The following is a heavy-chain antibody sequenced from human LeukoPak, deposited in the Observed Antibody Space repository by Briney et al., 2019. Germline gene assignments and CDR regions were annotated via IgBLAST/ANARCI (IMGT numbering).Heavy chain of an antibody. CDR2: ISSSGSTI. V-gene: IGHV3-11*04. Sequence: GGSLRLSCATSGFTFSVYYMSWIRQAPGKGLEWVSSISSSGSTIYYADSVKGRFTISRDNAKNSLYLQMNSLRAEDTAVYYCARDQAPPYCTSTSCRLFDYWGQGTLVTVSS. CDR1: GFTFSVYY. CDR3: ARDQAPPYCTSTSCRLFDY. D-gene: IGHD2-2*01. J-gene: IGHJ4*02.